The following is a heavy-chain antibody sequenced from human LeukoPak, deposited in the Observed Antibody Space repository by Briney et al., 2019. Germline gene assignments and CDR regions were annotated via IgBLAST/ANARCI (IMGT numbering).Heavy chain of an antibody. D-gene: IGHD6-13*01. Sequence: GGSLRLSCAASGFTFSSYAMYWVRQAPGKGLEWVSIISGSGGSTYYADSVKGRFTISRDNSKNTLYLQMNSLSAEDTAVYYCARTLAAGGTEYWGQGTLVTVSS. J-gene: IGHJ4*02. CDR1: GFTFSSYA. CDR2: ISGSGGST. V-gene: IGHV3-23*01. CDR3: ARTLAAGGTEY.